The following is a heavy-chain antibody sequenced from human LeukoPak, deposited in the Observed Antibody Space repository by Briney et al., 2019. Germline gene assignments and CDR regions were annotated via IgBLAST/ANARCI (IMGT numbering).Heavy chain of an antibody. V-gene: IGHV1-69*13. CDR1: GGTFSSYA. Sequence: ASVKVSCKASGGTFSSYAISWVRQAPGQGLEWMGGIIPIFGTANYAQKFQGRVTITADESTSTAYMELSSLRSEDTAVYYCARLPDYDILTGYSTGYWGQGTLVTVSS. J-gene: IGHJ4*02. D-gene: IGHD3-9*01. CDR3: ARLPDYDILTGYSTGY. CDR2: IIPIFGTA.